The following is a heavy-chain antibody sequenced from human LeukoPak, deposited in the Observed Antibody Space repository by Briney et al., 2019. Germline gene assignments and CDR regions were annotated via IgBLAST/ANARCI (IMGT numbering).Heavy chain of an antibody. J-gene: IGHJ4*02. CDR3: AKRRWELLSLFDY. V-gene: IGHV3-66*01. CDR2: IYSGGST. Sequence: GGSLRLSCAASGFTVSSNYMSWVRQAPGKGLEWVSVIYSGGSTYYADSVKGRFTISRDNSKNTLYLQMNSLRAEDTAVYYCAKRRWELLSLFDYWGQGTLVTVSS. CDR1: GFTVSSNY. D-gene: IGHD1-26*01.